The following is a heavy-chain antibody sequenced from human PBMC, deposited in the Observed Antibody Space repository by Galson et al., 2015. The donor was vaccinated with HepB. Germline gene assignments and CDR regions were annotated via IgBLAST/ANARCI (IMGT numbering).Heavy chain of an antibody. J-gene: IGHJ3*02. CDR1: GFTFSSYA. Sequence: SLRLSCAASGFTFSSYAMSWVRQAPGKGLEWVSAISGSGGSTYYADSVKGRFTISRDNSKNTLYLQMNSLRAGDTAVYYCAKDWAIRGTFDTWGQGTMVTVSS. V-gene: IGHV3-23*01. CDR3: AKDWAIRGTFDT. D-gene: IGHD3-16*01. CDR2: ISGSGGST.